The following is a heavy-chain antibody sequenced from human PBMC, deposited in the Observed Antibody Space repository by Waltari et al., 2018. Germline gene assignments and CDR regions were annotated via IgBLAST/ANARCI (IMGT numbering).Heavy chain of an antibody. V-gene: IGHV1-69*04. CDR3: ARDGYCSGGSCGFGNYGMDV. Sequence: QVQLVQSGAEVKKPGSSVKVSCKASGVTFNSFAISWVRQAPGQGLEWKGRIIPVLAVTTYAQKIQGRVSITADKSTTTAYMELSSLRSEDTAVYYCARDGYCSGGSCGFGNYGMDVWGQGTTVTVSS. D-gene: IGHD2-15*01. CDR1: GVTFNSFA. CDR2: IIPVLAVT. J-gene: IGHJ6*02.